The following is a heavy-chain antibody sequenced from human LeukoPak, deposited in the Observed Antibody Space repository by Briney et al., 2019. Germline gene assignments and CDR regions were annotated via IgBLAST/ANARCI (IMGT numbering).Heavy chain of an antibody. CDR2: IIPILGIA. D-gene: IGHD5-12*01. CDR1: GGTFSSYA. CDR3: ARGVDSGYDSNY. V-gene: IGHV1-69*04. J-gene: IGHJ4*02. Sequence: ASVKVSCKASGGTFSSYAISWVRQAPGQGLEWMGRIIPILGIANYAQKFQGRVTMTRNTSISTAYMELSSLRSEDTAVYYCARGVDSGYDSNYWGQGTLVTVSS.